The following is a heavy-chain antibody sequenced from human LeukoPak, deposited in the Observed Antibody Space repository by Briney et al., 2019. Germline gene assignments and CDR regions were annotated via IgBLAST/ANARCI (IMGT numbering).Heavy chain of an antibody. CDR2: ISGDGTIK. CDR3: SRSQFDY. V-gene: IGHV3-74*03. J-gene: IGHJ4*02. Sequence: PGGSLRLSCAPSGFPFSSYWMLWVRHAPGKGLVWVSRISGDGTIKTYADFVRGRFIVSRDNTKNILYLQMNSLKVEDTATYFCSRSQFDYWGQGVLVTVSS. CDR1: GFPFSSYW.